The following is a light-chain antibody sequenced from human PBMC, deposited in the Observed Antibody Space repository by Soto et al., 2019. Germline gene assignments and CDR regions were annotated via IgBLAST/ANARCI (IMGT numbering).Light chain of an antibody. J-gene: IGLJ1*01. V-gene: IGLV2-14*01. CDR3: GSYTSTDTPFV. CDR1: STDVGGYNY. Sequence: QSELAKPSSVSRSPGQPITISCTGTSTDVGGYNYVSWYQHHPGKVPKLIIYEVNNRPSGVSDRFSGSKSGNKASLTISNLEAEDESDYYCGSYTSTDTPFVFGTGTKVTVL. CDR2: EVN.